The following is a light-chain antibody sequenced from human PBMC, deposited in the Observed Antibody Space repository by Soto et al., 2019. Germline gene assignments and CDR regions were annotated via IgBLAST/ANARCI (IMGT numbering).Light chain of an antibody. CDR2: DAS. CDR3: QQRSNWPLT. V-gene: IGKV3-11*01. Sequence: EIVLTQSPATLSLSPGERATLSCRASQSVSSYLAWYQQKPGQAPRLLIYDASNRATGIPARFSGSGAGTDFTLTMRSLEPEDVAVYYCQQRSNWPLTFVQGTRLEIK. CDR1: QSVSSY. J-gene: IGKJ5*01.